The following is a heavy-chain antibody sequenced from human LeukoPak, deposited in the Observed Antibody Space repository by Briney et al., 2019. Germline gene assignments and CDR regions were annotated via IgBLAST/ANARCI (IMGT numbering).Heavy chain of an antibody. D-gene: IGHD1-26*01. Sequence: GASVKVSCKASGYTFTSYGISWVRQAPGQGLEWMGWISGYNGNTNYAQKFQGRVTMTTDTSTSTAYMELRSLRSDDTAVYYCARDPHSGKLGDWGQGTLVTVSS. CDR3: ARDPHSGKLGD. CDR2: ISGYNGNT. V-gene: IGHV1-18*01. J-gene: IGHJ4*02. CDR1: GYTFTSYG.